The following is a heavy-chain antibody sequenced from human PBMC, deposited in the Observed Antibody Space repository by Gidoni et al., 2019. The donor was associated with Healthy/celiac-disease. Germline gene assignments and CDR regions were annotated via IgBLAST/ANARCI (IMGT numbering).Heavy chain of an antibody. J-gene: IGHJ4*02. V-gene: IGHV3-23*01. D-gene: IGHD3-10*01. CDR1: GFTFSSSA. Sequence: EVQLLESGGGLVQPGGSLRLSCAASGFTFSSSAMSWVRQAPGKGLEWVSALSGRGGSTYYADSVKGRFTISRDNSKNTLYLKMNSLRAEDTAVYYCAKDRDAGSGSYFRGAEDYWGQGTLVTVSS. CDR3: AKDRDAGSGSYFRGAEDY. CDR2: LSGRGGST.